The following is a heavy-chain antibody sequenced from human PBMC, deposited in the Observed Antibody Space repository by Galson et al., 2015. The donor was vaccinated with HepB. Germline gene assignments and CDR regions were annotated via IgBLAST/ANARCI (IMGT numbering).Heavy chain of an antibody. J-gene: IGHJ5*02. CDR1: GGSFSGYY. Sequence: SETLSLTCAVYGGSFSGYYWSWIRQPPGKELEWIGEINHSGSTNYNPSLKSRVTISVDTSKNQFSLKLSSVTAADTAVYYCAREGIAVAGFDWFDPWGQGTLVTVSS. V-gene: IGHV4-34*01. CDR2: INHSGST. CDR3: AREGIAVAGFDWFDP. D-gene: IGHD6-19*01.